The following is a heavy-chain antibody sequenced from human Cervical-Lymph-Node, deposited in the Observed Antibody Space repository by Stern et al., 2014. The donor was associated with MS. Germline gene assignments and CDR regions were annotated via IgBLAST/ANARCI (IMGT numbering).Heavy chain of an antibody. CDR3: AADVDFTIDY. D-gene: IGHD3-3*01. CDR2: TNHDATDS. CDR1: GFNFRSYV. J-gene: IGHJ4*02. V-gene: IGHV3-74*01. Sequence: VQLVESGGGLVQPGGSLRLSCAAFGFNFRSYVMHWVRQVPGEGLVWVARTNHDATDSQVADSGKGRLTISRDNANNTLFLQMSDLRVDDTAVYYCAADVDFTIDYWGQGVLVTVSS.